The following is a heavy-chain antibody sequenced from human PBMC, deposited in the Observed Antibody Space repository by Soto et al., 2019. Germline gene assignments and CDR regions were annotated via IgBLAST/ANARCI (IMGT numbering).Heavy chain of an antibody. CDR2: ISSSSSYI. CDR1: GFTFSSYS. J-gene: IGHJ4*02. V-gene: IGHV3-21*01. D-gene: IGHD3-9*01. Sequence: GGSLRLSCAASGFTFSSYSMNWVRQAPGKGLEWVSSISSSSSYIYYADSVKGRFTISRDNAKNSLYLQMNSLRAEDTAVYYCARDYDILTGYSPTYYFDYWGQGTLVTVSS. CDR3: ARDYDILTGYSPTYYFDY.